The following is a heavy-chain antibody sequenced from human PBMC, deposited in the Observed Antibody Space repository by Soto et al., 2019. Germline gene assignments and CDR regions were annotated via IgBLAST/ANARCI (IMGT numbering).Heavy chain of an antibody. J-gene: IGHJ4*02. CDR3: AKKAGYSGYDPFDY. D-gene: IGHD5-12*01. V-gene: IGHV3-23*01. CDR2: VSTSGVST. Sequence: GGSLRLSCAASGFTFSSYFISWVRQAPWKGLQWVSAVSTSGVSTFNADSVKGRFAISRDNSKNTLYLQMNSLRAEDTAIYYCAKKAGYSGYDPFDYWGQRTLVTVSS. CDR1: GFTFSSYF.